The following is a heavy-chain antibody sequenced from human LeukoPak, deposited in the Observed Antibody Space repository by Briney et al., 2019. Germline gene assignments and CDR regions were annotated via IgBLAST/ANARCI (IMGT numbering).Heavy chain of an antibody. D-gene: IGHD4-17*01. V-gene: IGHV4-30-4*01. J-gene: IGHJ5*02. CDR3: ARVVTTVTGFDP. CDR2: IYYSGST. Sequence: SQTLSHTCTVPGGSISSGDYYWSWISQPPGKGLEWIGYIYYSGSTYYNPSLKSRVTISVDTSKNQFSLKLSSVTAADTAVYYCARVVTTVTGFDPWGQGTLVTVSS. CDR1: GGSISSGDYY.